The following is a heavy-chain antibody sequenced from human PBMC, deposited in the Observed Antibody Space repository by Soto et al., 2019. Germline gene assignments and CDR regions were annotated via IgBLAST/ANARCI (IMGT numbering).Heavy chain of an antibody. CDR2: ISYDGSNK. CDR3: AKFHCSSTSCYPNYYYYYGMDV. J-gene: IGHJ6*02. CDR1: GFTFSTYG. Sequence: TGGSLRLSCAASGFTFSTYGMHWVRQAPGKGLEWVAVISYDGSNKYYADSVKGRFTISRDNSKNTLYLHMNSLRAEDTAVYYCAKFHCSSTSCYPNYYYYYGMDVWGQGTTVTVSS. V-gene: IGHV3-30*18. D-gene: IGHD2-2*01.